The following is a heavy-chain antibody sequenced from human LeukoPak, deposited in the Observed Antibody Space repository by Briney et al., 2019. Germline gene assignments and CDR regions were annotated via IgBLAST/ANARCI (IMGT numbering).Heavy chain of an antibody. J-gene: IGHJ6*03. CDR3: ARDRTSSSWYSDYYYYYMDV. V-gene: IGHV4-4*07. CDR1: GGSISSYY. D-gene: IGHD6-13*01. Sequence: SETLSLTCTVSGGSISSYYWSWSRQPAGKGLEWIGRIYTSGSTNYNPSLKSRVTISVDTSKNQFSLKLSSVTAADTAVYYCARDRTSSSWYSDYYYYYMDVWGKGTTVTVSS. CDR2: IYTSGST.